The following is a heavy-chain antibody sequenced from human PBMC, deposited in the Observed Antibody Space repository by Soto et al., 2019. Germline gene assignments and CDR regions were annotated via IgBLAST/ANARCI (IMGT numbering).Heavy chain of an antibody. CDR1: GYTFTSYS. D-gene: IGHD3-10*01. J-gene: IGHJ4*02. Sequence: ASVKVSCKASGYTFTSYSMHWVRQAPGQRLEWMGWSNAGNGNTKYSQKFQGRVTITRDTSASTVYMELSSLRSEDTAVYYCARGITMVRFDYWGQGTLVNVSS. CDR3: ARGITMVRFDY. CDR2: SNAGNGNT. V-gene: IGHV1-3*01.